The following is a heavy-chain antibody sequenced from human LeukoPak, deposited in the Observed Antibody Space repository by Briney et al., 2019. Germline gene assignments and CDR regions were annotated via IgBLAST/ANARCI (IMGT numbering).Heavy chain of an antibody. CDR1: GFTVSSNY. J-gene: IGHJ4*02. CDR2: IYSGGST. Sequence: GGSLRLSCAASGFTVSSNYMSWVRQAPGMGLEWVSVIYSGGSTYYADSVKGRFTISRDNSKNTLYLQMNSLRAEDTAVYYCASPKFYDFWSGYPDNQDYWGQGTLVTVSS. CDR3: ASPKFYDFWSGYPDNQDY. D-gene: IGHD3-3*01. V-gene: IGHV3-66*02.